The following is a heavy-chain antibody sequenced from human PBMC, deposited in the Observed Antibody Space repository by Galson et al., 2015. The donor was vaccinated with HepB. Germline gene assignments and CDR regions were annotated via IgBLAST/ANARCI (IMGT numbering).Heavy chain of an antibody. D-gene: IGHD6-13*01. Sequence: SLRLSCAASGFTFSNAWMSWVRQAPGKGLEWVSVIYSGGSTYYADSVKGRFTISRDNSKNTLYLQMNSLRAEDTAVYYCARGPLYSSPVGFDYWGQGTLVTVSS. CDR2: IYSGGST. CDR1: GFTFSNAW. V-gene: IGHV3-53*01. J-gene: IGHJ4*02. CDR3: ARGPLYSSPVGFDY.